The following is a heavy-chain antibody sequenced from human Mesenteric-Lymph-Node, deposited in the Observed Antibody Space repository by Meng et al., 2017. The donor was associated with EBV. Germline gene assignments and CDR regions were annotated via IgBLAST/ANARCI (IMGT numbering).Heavy chain of an antibody. V-gene: IGHV4-59*01. J-gene: IGHJ4*02. CDR2: IYYGGGT. CDR3: ARMYYYESSGPSLDY. Sequence: QVQLQESGPGLVKPSGTLSLPCTVSGDSISGYYWIWIRQPPGKGLEWIAYIYYGGGTYYSPSLKSRATISADTSKNQFSLKVTSVTAADTAMYYCARMYYYESSGPSLDYWGQGTLVTVYS. D-gene: IGHD3-22*01. CDR1: GDSISGYY.